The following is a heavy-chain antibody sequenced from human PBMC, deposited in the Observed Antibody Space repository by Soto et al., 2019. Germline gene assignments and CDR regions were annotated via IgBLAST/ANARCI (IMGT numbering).Heavy chain of an antibody. V-gene: IGHV3-23*01. J-gene: IGHJ4*02. CDR3: ATFGSYWSGYWSPQRNEFDY. CDR2: ISGSGGST. Sequence: EVQLLESGGGLVQPGGSLRLSCAASGFTFSSYAMSWVRQAPGKGLEWVSAISGSGGSTYYADSVKGRFTISRDNSKNTLYLQMNRLRAEDTAVYYCATFGSYWSGYWSPQRNEFDYWGQGTLVTVSS. CDR1: GFTFSSYA. D-gene: IGHD3-3*01.